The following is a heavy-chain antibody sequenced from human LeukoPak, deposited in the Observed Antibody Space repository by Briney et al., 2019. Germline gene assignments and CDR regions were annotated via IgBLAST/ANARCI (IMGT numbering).Heavy chain of an antibody. CDR1: GGTFSSYA. V-gene: IGHV1-69*06. CDR3: ATVHNCSGGSCYWGYFQH. Sequence: SVKVSCKASGGTFSSYAISWVRQAPGQGLEWMGGIIPIFGTANYAQKFQGRVTITADKSTSTAYMGLSSLRSEDTAVYYCATVHNCSGGSCYWGYFQHWGQGTLVTVSS. D-gene: IGHD2-15*01. J-gene: IGHJ1*01. CDR2: IIPIFGTA.